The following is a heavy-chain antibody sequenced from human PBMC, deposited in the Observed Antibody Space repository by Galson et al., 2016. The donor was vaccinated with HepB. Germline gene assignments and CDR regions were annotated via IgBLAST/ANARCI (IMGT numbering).Heavy chain of an antibody. Sequence: QSGAEVKKPGESLKISCKGSGYSFTSYWIAWVRQMPGKGLEWMGIIYPGDSDIRYSPSFQGQVTISADKSISTANLQWTSLKASDIAMYYCASNVHDMSGYAAFDIWGQGTMVTVSS. D-gene: IGHD3-22*01. V-gene: IGHV5-51*01. J-gene: IGHJ3*02. CDR1: GYSFTSYW. CDR3: ASNVHDMSGYAAFDI. CDR2: IYPGDSDI.